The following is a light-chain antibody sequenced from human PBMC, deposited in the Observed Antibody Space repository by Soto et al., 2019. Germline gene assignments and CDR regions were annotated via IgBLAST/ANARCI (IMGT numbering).Light chain of an antibody. CDR3: SSYTTSNTRQIV. CDR1: SSDVGGYNY. CDR2: DVS. J-gene: IGLJ1*01. Sequence: QSVLTQPASVSGSPGQSITISCTGTSSDVGGYNYVSWYQQHPGKAPKFMIYDVSNRPSGVSNRFSGSKSGNTPSLTITRLQAEDEADYYCSSYTTSNTRQIVFGSGTKVTVL. V-gene: IGLV2-14*01.